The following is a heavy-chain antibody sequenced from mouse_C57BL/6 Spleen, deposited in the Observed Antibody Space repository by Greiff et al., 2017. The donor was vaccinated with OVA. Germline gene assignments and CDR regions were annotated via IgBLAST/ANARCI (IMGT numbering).Heavy chain of an antibody. V-gene: IGHV1-26*01. CDR2: INPNNGGT. D-gene: IGHD2-2*01. CDR1: GYTFTDYY. CDR3: ARGGYAWYFDV. Sequence: VQLQQSGPELVKPGASVKISCKASGYTFTDYYMNWVKQSHGKSLEWIGDINPNNGGTSYNQKFKGKATLTVDKSSSTAYMELRSLTSEDSAVDYCARGGYAWYFDVWGTGTTVTVSS. J-gene: IGHJ1*03.